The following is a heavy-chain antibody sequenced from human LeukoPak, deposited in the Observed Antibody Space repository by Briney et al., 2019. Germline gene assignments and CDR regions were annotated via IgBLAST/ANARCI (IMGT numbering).Heavy chain of an antibody. CDR2: IFYSGTT. V-gene: IGHV4-61*08. CDR1: GGSISSGGYY. Sequence: PSETLSLTCTVSGGSISSGGYYWNWIRQPPGKGLEWIGYIFYSGTTNYNPSLKSRVTISVDTSKNQFSLKLSSVTAADTAVYYCARHARIRGYSYGYWYFDLWGRGTLVTVSS. D-gene: IGHD5-18*01. CDR3: ARHARIRGYSYGYWYFDL. J-gene: IGHJ2*01.